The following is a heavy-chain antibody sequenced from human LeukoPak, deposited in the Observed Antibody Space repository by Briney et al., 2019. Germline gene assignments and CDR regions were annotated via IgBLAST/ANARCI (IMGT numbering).Heavy chain of an antibody. J-gene: IGHJ4*02. V-gene: IGHV3-48*03. CDR1: GFTFSRYD. CDR2: ISISGVTK. D-gene: IGHD5/OR15-5a*01. Sequence: LAGGSLRLSCATSGFTFSRYDYNWVRQAPGKGLEWISYISISGVTKYYADSVRGRFTVSRENARDSLYLQMDSLRAEDTATYYCTSHGSTYYFDYCGQGTQVTVSS. CDR3: TSHGSTYYFDY.